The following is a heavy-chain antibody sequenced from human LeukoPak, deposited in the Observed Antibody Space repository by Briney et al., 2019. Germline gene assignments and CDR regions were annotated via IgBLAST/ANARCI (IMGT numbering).Heavy chain of an antibody. J-gene: IGHJ4*02. V-gene: IGHV3-48*04. CDR2: ISSSGSTI. D-gene: IGHD4-17*01. Sequence: GGSLRLSCEASGFTFSRSAMTWVRQAPGKGLEWVSYISSSGSTIYYADSVKGRFTISRDNAKNSLYLQMNSLRAEDTAVYYCARGIDYGDYFDYWGQGTLVTVSS. CDR3: ARGIDYGDYFDY. CDR1: GFTFSRSA.